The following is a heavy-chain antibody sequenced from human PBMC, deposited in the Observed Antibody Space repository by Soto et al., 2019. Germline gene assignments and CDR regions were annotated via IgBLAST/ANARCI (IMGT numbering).Heavy chain of an antibody. D-gene: IGHD6-13*01. V-gene: IGHV4-4*02. CDR1: GGSISSSNW. Sequence: SETLSLTCAVSGGSISSSNWWSWVRQPPGKGLEWIGEIYHSGSTSYNPSLKSRVTISVDKSKNQFSLKLSSVTAADTAVYYCARRKIAAAGSYYFDYWGQGTLVTVSS. CDR2: IYHSGST. J-gene: IGHJ4*02. CDR3: ARRKIAAAGSYYFDY.